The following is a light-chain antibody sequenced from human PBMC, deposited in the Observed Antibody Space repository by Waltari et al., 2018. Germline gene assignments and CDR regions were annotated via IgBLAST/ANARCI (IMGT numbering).Light chain of an antibody. J-gene: IGLJ3*02. CDR1: TGAVTSDHF. CDR3: LLSYSGAWV. Sequence: QAVVTQEPSLTVSPGGTVTLTCGTSTGAVTSDHFANWLQHKPGQTPTTLIYDTNKRHSWTPARFSGSLLGGTTALTLSGAQPEDEADYYCLLSYSGAWVFGGGTKLTVL. V-gene: IGLV7-46*01. CDR2: DTN.